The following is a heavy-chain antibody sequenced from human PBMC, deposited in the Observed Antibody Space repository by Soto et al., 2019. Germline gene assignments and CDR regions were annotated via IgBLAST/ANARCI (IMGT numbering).Heavy chain of an antibody. CDR2: INAGNGNT. Sequence: QVQLVQSGAEEKKPGASVKVSCKASGYTFTSNAMHWVRQAPGQRLEWMGWINAGNGNTKYSQKFQGRVTITRDTSASTAYMEVSSLRSEDTAVYYCARAVAVPADFDYWGQGTLVTVSS. V-gene: IGHV1-3*05. CDR1: GYTFTSNA. J-gene: IGHJ4*02. CDR3: ARAVAVPADFDY. D-gene: IGHD6-19*01.